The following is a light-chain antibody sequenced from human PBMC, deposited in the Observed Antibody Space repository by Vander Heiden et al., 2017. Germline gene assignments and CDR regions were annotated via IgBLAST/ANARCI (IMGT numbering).Light chain of an antibody. CDR3: QQSYST. CDR2: SAD. V-gene: IGKV1-39*01. J-gene: IGKJ1*01. Sequence: ETQMTQSPASLSASVGDRVTITCRSSQSISNYFNWNQQKPGKAPKLLIYSADSLQRGVSSRCSGSGSGTVFTLTISSLQPEDFATYYCQQSYSTFGQGTKVEVK. CDR1: QSISNY.